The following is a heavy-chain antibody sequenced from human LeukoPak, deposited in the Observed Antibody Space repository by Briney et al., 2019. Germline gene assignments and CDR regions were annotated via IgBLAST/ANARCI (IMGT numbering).Heavy chain of an antibody. CDR2: IIEDGSIT. CDR1: GFTFRTYW. V-gene: IGHV3-74*01. J-gene: IGHJ4*02. Sequence: GGSLRLSCAVSGFTFRTYWMHWVRQVPGEGLVWVSRIIEDGSITNYADSVKGRFSISRDNAKNTLYLQMNSLRAEDTAVYYCGRDLGGRSGYWGQGTLVTVSS. D-gene: IGHD1-26*01. CDR3: GRDLGGRSGY.